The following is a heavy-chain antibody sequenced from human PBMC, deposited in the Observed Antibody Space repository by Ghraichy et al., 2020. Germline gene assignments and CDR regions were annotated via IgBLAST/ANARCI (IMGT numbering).Heavy chain of an antibody. V-gene: IGHV4-30-4*01. J-gene: IGHJ4*02. CDR3: ARDNGYRGLEGFDY. D-gene: IGHD6-13*01. CDR2: IYYSGST. CDR1: GGSISSGDYY. Sequence: SETLSLTCTVSGGSISSGDYYWSWIRQPPGKGLEWIGYIYYSGSTYYNPSLKSRVTISVDTSKNQFSLKLSSVTAADTAVYYCARDNGYRGLEGFDYWGQGTLVTVSS.